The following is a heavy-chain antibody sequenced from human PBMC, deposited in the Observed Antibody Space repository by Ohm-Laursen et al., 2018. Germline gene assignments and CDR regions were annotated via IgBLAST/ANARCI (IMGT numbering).Heavy chain of an antibody. CDR1: GFSFNDYG. D-gene: IGHD3-3*01. CDR2: ISTSSIYI. V-gene: IGHV3-21*01. J-gene: IGHJ4*02. Sequence: SLRLSCAASGFSFNDYGMNWVRQAPGKGLEWISSISTSSIYIYYADSKRGRFTISRDNAKNSLYLQMNSLRAEDTAVYYCARYSDFWNGYEDSYFDYWGQGTLVTVSS. CDR3: ARYSDFWNGYEDSYFDY.